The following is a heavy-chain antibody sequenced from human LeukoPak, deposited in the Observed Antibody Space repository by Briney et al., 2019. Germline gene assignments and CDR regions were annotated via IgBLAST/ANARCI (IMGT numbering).Heavy chain of an antibody. CDR1: GFTFSSYA. CDR2: ISGGGGST. J-gene: IGHJ5*02. D-gene: IGHD2-8*01. Sequence: GGSLRLSCAASGFTFSSYAMSWVRQAPGKGLEWVSAISGGGGSTNYADSVKGRFTISRDNSKNTLYPQMSSLRAEDTAVYYCAKGLVSVYALNWFDPWGQGTLVTVSS. V-gene: IGHV3-23*01. CDR3: AKGLVSVYALNWFDP.